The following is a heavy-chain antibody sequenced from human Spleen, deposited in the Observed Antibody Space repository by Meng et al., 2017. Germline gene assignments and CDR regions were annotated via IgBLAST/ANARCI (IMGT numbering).Heavy chain of an antibody. J-gene: IGHJ4*02. Sequence: SQTLSLTCAVYGGSFSGYYWSWIRQLPGKGLEWIGEINHSGRTNYNPSLKSRVTISVDTSKNQFSLKLSSVTAADTAVYYCARGGIVGTTTGIDFWGQGTLVTVSS. D-gene: IGHD1-26*01. V-gene: IGHV4-34*01. CDR3: ARGGIVGTTTGIDF. CDR2: INHSGRT. CDR1: GGSFSGYY.